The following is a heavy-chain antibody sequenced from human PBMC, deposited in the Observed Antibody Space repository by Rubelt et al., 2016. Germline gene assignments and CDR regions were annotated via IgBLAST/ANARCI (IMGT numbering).Heavy chain of an antibody. V-gene: IGHV3-20*04. CDR2: INWNGGST. CDR1: GFTFADYG. CDR3: ARVGEVELLGYFDL. J-gene: IGHJ4*02. D-gene: IGHD1-7*01. Sequence: GGSLRLSCAASGFTFADYGMSWVRQAPGKGLEWVSGINWNGGSTGYADSVKGRFPISRDNSKSTLYLQMNSLRAEDTAVYYCARVGEVELLGYFDLWGQGTRVTVSS.